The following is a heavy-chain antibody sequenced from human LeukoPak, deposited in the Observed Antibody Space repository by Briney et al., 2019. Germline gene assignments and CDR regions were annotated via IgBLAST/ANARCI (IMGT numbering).Heavy chain of an antibody. CDR2: ISYSSSTI. CDR3: ARGWETSDFDY. CDR1: GFTFSSQS. Sequence: PGGSLRLSCAASGFTFSSQSMNWVRQAPGKGLEWVSYISYSSSTIYYADSVKGRFTISRDNAKNSVYLQMNSLRVEDTAVYYCARGWETSDFDYWGQGTLVTVSS. D-gene: IGHD1-26*01. J-gene: IGHJ4*02. V-gene: IGHV3-48*01.